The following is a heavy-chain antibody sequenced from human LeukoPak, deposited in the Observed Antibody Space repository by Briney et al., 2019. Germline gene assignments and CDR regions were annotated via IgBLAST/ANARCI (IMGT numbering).Heavy chain of an antibody. CDR3: ARGSDGYSGYGQYFDY. CDR2: IYYSGST. V-gene: IGHV4-34*01. Sequence: PSETLSLTCAVYGGSFSGYYWSWIRQPPGKGLEWIGSIYYSGSTYYNPSLKSRVTISVDTSKNQFSLKLSSVTAADTAVYYCARGSDGYSGYGQYFDYWGQGTLVTVSS. D-gene: IGHD5-12*01. J-gene: IGHJ4*02. CDR1: GGSFSGYY.